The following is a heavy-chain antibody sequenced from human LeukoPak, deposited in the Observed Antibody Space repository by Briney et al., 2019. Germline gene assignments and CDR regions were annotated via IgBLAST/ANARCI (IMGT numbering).Heavy chain of an antibody. CDR2: INPNSGGT. J-gene: IGHJ3*02. D-gene: IGHD2-2*01. CDR3: ARDLVVVPAAIGNAFGI. V-gene: IGHV1-2*06. Sequence: GASVKVSCKASGYTFTGYYMHWVRQAPGQGLEWMGRINPNSGGTNYAQKFQGRVTMTRDTSISTAYMELSRLRSDDTAVYYCARDLVVVPAAIGNAFGIWGQGTMVTVSS. CDR1: GYTFTGYY.